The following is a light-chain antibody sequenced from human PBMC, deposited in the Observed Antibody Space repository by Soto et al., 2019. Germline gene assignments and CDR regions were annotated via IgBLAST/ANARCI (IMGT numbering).Light chain of an antibody. Sequence: DIQMTQSPSTLPASVGDRVTLTCRASESINGWLAWYQQKPGKAPKLLIYKASSLESGVPSRFSGSGSGTEFTLTISSLLPDDVATYHCQQYNSYPWTFGQGTKVEIK. CDR2: KAS. CDR1: ESINGW. J-gene: IGKJ1*01. V-gene: IGKV1-5*03. CDR3: QQYNSYPWT.